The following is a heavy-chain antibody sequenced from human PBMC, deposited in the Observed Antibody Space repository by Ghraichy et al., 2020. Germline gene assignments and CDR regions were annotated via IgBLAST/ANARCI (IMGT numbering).Heavy chain of an antibody. D-gene: IGHD3-3*01. V-gene: IGHV3-23*01. CDR2: ISGSGGST. CDR1: GFTFSSYA. Sequence: GGSLSLSCAASGFTFSSYAMSWVRQAPGKGLEWVSAISGSGGSTYYADSVKGRFTISRDNSKNTLYLQMNSLRAEDTAVYYCAKDPQYYDFWSGYYTDVGEAYWGQGTLVTVSS. J-gene: IGHJ4*02. CDR3: AKDPQYYDFWSGYYTDVGEAY.